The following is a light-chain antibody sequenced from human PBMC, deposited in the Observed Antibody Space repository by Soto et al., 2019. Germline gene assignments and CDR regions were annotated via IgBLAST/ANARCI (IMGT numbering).Light chain of an antibody. V-gene: IGKV1-33*01. CDR3: QQYDSLPLT. CDR1: QDISNY. J-gene: IGKJ4*01. Sequence: DLQMTQSPSSLSASLGDRVTLTCQASQDISNYLNWYQQKSGKAPKFLIYDASNLETGVPSRFSGSRSGTHFTLTISSLQPEDIGTYYCQQYDSLPLTFGGGTKVEIK. CDR2: DAS.